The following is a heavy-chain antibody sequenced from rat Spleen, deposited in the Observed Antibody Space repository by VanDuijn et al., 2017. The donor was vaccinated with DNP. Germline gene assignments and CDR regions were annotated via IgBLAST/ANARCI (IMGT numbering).Heavy chain of an antibody. CDR2: INKDSNTI. D-gene: IGHD1-2*01. CDR1: GFNFNDYW. J-gene: IGHJ4*01. V-gene: IGHV4-2*01. Sequence: EVQLVESGGGLEQPGRSLKLSCAASGFNFNDYWMGWVRQAPGKGLEWIGEINKDSNTINYTPSLKDKFTISRDNAQNTLFLQMSKLGSEDTAIYYCARGRLYPHYAMDAWGQGTSVTVSS. CDR3: ARGRLYPHYAMDA.